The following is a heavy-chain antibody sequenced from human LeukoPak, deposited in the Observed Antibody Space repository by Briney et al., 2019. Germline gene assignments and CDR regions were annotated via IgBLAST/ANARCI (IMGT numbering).Heavy chain of an antibody. CDR1: GYTFTGYY. V-gene: IGHV1-18*04. CDR3: ASPGYCSGGSCYNLQLDY. CDR2: ISAYNGNT. Sequence: ASVKVSCKASGYTFTGYYMHWVRQAPGQGLEWMGWISAYNGNTNYAQKLQGRVTMTTDTSTSTAYMELRSLRSDDTAVYYCASPGYCSGGSCYNLQLDYWGQGTLVTVFS. D-gene: IGHD2-15*01. J-gene: IGHJ4*02.